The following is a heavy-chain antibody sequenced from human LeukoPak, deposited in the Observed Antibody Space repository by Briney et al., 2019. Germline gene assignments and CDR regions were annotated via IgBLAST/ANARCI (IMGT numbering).Heavy chain of an antibody. CDR2: IYYTGNT. CDR1: GGSIRSSSYY. CDR3: ARVSSSGWYRDWFDT. V-gene: IGHV4-39*07. D-gene: IGHD6-19*01. J-gene: IGHJ5*02. Sequence: SETLSLTCTVSGGSIRSSSYYWGWIRQPPGKGLEWIGTIYYTGNTYYNPSLNSRVTISEDTSKNQFSLKLSSVTAADTAVYYCARVSSSGWYRDWFDTWGQGTLVTVSS.